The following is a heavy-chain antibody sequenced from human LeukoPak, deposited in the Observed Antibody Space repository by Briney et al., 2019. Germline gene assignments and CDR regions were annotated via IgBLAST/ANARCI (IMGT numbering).Heavy chain of an antibody. V-gene: IGHV3-7*01. Sequence: GGSLRLSCAGSGFVYTAFWMSWVRQVPGKGLEWVANIKQDGSEKYYVDSVSGRFTISRDNARNTLFLQMDNVRVEDTATYYCARESVRRVTMKERGYFDYWGRGTRVTVSS. CDR3: ARESVRRVTMKERGYFDY. J-gene: IGHJ4*02. D-gene: IGHD3-22*01. CDR2: IKQDGSEK. CDR1: GFVYTAFW.